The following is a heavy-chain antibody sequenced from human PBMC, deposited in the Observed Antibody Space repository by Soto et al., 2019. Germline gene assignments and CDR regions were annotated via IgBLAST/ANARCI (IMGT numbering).Heavy chain of an antibody. J-gene: IGHJ4*02. CDR1: GGSISSYY. V-gene: IGHV4-59*01. CDR2: IYYSGST. D-gene: IGHD3-22*01. Sequence: PSETLSLTCTVSGGSISSYYWSWIRQPPGKGLEWIGYIYYSGSTNYNPSLKSRVTISVDTSKNQFSLKLSSVTAADTAVYYCAKTHYDSSGYYYGEIDYGGQGTLVTVS. CDR3: AKTHYDSSGYYYGEIDY.